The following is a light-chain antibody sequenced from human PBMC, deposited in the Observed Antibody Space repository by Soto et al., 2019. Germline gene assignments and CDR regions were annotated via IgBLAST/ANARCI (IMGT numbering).Light chain of an antibody. J-gene: IGKJ2*01. V-gene: IGKV3-15*01. Sequence: EIVVTQSPPTLSVSPGERATLSCRASQNVNSNLAWYQQKPGQAPRLLIYGASTRATGFPARFSGSGSGTEFTLTISSLQSEDFAVYYCQQYNNGPYTFGQGTKVDIK. CDR3: QQYNNGPYT. CDR2: GAS. CDR1: QNVNSN.